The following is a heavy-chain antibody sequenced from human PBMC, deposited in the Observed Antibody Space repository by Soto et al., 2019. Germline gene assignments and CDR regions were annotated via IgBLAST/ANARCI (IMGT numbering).Heavy chain of an antibody. CDR1: GGSFSDYY. Sequence: QVQLRQWGAGLLKPSETLSLTCAVYGGSFSDYYWTWIRQPPGKGLEWIGEIDHSGNTNYNPSLKSRVTSSVDTSKNQFSLKVTTVTAADTAVYYCARSRQLDNSWGQGTLVTVSS. V-gene: IGHV4-34*02. CDR2: IDHSGNT. J-gene: IGHJ4*02. CDR3: ARSRQLDNS. D-gene: IGHD6-13*01.